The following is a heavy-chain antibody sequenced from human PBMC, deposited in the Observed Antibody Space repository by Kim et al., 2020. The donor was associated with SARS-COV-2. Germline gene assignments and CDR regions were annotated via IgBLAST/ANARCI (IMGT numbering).Heavy chain of an antibody. CDR2: IYHSGST. D-gene: IGHD2-2*02. Sequence: SETLSLTCAVSGGSISSSNWWSWVRHPPGKGLEWIGEIYHSGSTNYNPSLKSRVTISVDKSKNQFSLKLSSVTAADTAVYYCAREPTYCSSTSCYRLGWFDPWGQGTLVTVSS. J-gene: IGHJ5*02. CDR1: GGSISSSNW. V-gene: IGHV4-4*02. CDR3: AREPTYCSSTSCYRLGWFDP.